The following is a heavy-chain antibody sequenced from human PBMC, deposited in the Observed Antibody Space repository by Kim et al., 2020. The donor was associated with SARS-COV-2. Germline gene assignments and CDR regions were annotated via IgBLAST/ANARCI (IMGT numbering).Heavy chain of an antibody. D-gene: IGHD2-2*01. J-gene: IGHJ2*01. CDR2: IIHSLIT. CDR3: LCGRYFSCLFRSLLYF. CDR1: GGSFSGYY. Sequence: SETLSLTCAVYGGSFSGYYWSWIRQPPGKGLEFFGEIIHSLITYYNPSLNTRVSLSVVTSKNQFSLNLSSLTASDTPLYFFLCGRYFSCLFRSLLYF. V-gene: IGHV4-34*12.